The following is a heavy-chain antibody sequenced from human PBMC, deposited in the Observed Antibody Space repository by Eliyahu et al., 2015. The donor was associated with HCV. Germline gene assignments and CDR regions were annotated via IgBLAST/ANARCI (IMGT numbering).Heavy chain of an antibody. D-gene: IGHD4-11*01. CDR3: ARENSNYPIYYFDY. Sequence: QVQLQESGPGLVKPSQTLSLTCTVSGGSISSGSYYWSWIRQPAGKGLEWIGRTYTSGSINYNPSLKTRVTISVDTSKNQFSLKLSSVTAADTAVYYCARENSNYPIYYFDYWGQGTLVTVSS. CDR2: TYTSGSI. CDR1: GGSISSGSYY. J-gene: IGHJ4*02. V-gene: IGHV4-61*02.